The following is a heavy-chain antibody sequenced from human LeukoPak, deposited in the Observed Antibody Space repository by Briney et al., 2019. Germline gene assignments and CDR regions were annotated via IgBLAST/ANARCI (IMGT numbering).Heavy chain of an antibody. Sequence: GGSLRLSCAASEFSVSSNYMTWLRQAPGKGLECVSIIYSGGTTYYADSVRGRFTISRDNSKNTLYLQMDRLRVEDTAVYYCARKSDSLMLRGGDCWGQGTLVTVSS. CDR1: EFSVSSNY. D-gene: IGHD3-10*01. V-gene: IGHV3-66*01. CDR3: ARKSDSLMLRGGDC. CDR2: IYSGGTT. J-gene: IGHJ4*02.